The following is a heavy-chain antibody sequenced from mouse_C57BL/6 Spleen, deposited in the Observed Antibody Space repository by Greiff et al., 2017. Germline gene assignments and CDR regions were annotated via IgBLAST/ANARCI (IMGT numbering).Heavy chain of an antibody. J-gene: IGHJ3*01. V-gene: IGHV5-12*01. CDR3: AGGNYYGSTAWFAY. Sequence: EVQLVESGGGLVQPGGSLKLSCAASGFTFSDYYMYWVRQTPEKRLEWVAYISNGGGSTYYPDTVKGRFTISRDTAKNTLYLQMRRLKSEDTALYYCAGGNYYGSTAWFAYGGQGTLVTVSA. CDR1: GFTFSDYY. D-gene: IGHD1-1*01. CDR2: ISNGGGST.